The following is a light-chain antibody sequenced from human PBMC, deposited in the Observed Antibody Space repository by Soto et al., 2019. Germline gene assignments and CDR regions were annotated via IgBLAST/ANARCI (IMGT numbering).Light chain of an antibody. CDR3: QQYNNWPRT. V-gene: IGKV3-15*01. Sequence: EIVLTQSPGTLSLSPGERATLSCRASQSVSSYLAWYQQKPGQAPRLLIYDASTRATGVPARFSGSGSGTEFTLTISSLQSEDFAVYYCQQYNNWPRTFGQGTRLEI. CDR2: DAS. CDR1: QSVSSY. J-gene: IGKJ5*01.